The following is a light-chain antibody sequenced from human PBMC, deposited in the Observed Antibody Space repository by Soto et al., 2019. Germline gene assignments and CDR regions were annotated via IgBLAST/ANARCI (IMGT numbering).Light chain of an antibody. CDR2: DAS. V-gene: IGKV1-5*01. CDR3: HHLT. CDR1: QSINNW. Sequence: DIQMTQSPSTLSASVGDRVTITCRASQSINNWLAWYQQKPGNAPKLLIYDASTLESGVASRFSGSGSGTEFSLPISSLQPDDFATYYCHHLTCGQGTKVEVK. J-gene: IGKJ1*01.